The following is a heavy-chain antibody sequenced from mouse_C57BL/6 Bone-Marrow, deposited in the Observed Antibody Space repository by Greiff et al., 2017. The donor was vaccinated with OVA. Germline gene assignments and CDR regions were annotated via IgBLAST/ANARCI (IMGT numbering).Heavy chain of an antibody. Sequence: QVQLQQSGAELVKPGASVKVSCKASGYTFTSYWMHWVKQRPGQGLEWIGRIHPSDSDTNYNQKFKGKATLTVDKSSSTAYMQLSSLTSEDSAVYYCAIHYYGSSLAYWGQGTLVTVSA. CDR1: GYTFTSYW. CDR2: IHPSDSDT. V-gene: IGHV1-74*01. J-gene: IGHJ3*01. D-gene: IGHD1-1*01. CDR3: AIHYYGSSLAY.